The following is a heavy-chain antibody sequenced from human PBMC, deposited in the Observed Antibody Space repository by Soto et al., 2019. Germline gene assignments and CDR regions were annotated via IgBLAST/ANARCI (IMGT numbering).Heavy chain of an antibody. CDR3: ARHSLRGYSYGLNFDY. Sequence: PSETLSLTCAVSGGSISSGGYSWSWIRQPPGKGLEWIGYMYHSGSTYYNPSLKSRVTISIDRSKNQFSLKLSSVTAADTAVYYCARHSLRGYSYGLNFDYWGQGTLVTVSS. V-gene: IGHV4-30-2*01. D-gene: IGHD5-18*01. J-gene: IGHJ4*02. CDR1: GGSISSGGYS. CDR2: MYHSGST.